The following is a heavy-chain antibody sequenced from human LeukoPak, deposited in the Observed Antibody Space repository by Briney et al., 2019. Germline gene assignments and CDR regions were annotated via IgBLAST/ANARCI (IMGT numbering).Heavy chain of an antibody. D-gene: IGHD1-1*01. CDR3: VSGSYGVSANGMDV. CDR2: INPNTGDI. J-gene: IGHJ6*02. CDR1: GYTFTGYY. Sequence: GASVKVSCKASGYTFTGYYMSWVRQAPGQGLEWMGWINPNTGDINYAQKFQGRVTMTRDTSISTAYMELTILRSNDTAVYYCVSGSYGVSANGMDVWGQGTMVTVSS. V-gene: IGHV1-2*02.